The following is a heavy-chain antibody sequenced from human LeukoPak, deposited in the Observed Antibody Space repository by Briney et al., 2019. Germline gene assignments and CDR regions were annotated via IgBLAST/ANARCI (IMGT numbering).Heavy chain of an antibody. Sequence: ASVKVSCKASGYTFTGYYMHWVRQAPGQRLEWMGWINPNSGGTNYAQKFQGRVTMTRDTSISTAYMELSRLRSDDTAVYYCARDFDYSNYVFWFDPWGQGTLVTVSS. V-gene: IGHV1-2*02. CDR3: ARDFDYSNYVFWFDP. CDR2: INPNSGGT. D-gene: IGHD4-11*01. J-gene: IGHJ5*02. CDR1: GYTFTGYY.